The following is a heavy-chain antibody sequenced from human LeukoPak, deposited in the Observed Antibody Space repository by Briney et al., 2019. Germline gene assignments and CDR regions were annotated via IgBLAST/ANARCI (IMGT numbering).Heavy chain of an antibody. V-gene: IGHV3-66*01. D-gene: IGHD2-15*01. CDR3: AKEGRDSCSGGSCVLGY. CDR2: IYSGGGT. CDR1: GFTVSSNY. Sequence: PGGSLRLSCAVSGFTVSSNYMSWVRQAPGKGLEWVSVIYSGGGTYYADSVKGRFTISRDNSKNTVYLQMNSLRVEDTAVYYCAKEGRDSCSGGSCVLGYWGQGTLVTVSA. J-gene: IGHJ4*02.